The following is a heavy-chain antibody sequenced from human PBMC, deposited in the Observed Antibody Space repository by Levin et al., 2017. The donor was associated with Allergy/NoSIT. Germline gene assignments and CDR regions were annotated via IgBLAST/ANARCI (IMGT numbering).Heavy chain of an antibody. V-gene: IGHV3-23*01. D-gene: IGHD3-3*01. J-gene: IGHJ4*02. Sequence: LSLTCVASGFIFSTSAMSWVRQVPGKGLEWVSAISGSSESTYYADSVKGRFTISRDNSKNTLYLLMNSLRAEDTALYYCARDREYDFWSGSEFEYWGQGTLVTVSS. CDR1: GFIFSTSA. CDR2: ISGSSEST. CDR3: ARDREYDFWSGSEFEY.